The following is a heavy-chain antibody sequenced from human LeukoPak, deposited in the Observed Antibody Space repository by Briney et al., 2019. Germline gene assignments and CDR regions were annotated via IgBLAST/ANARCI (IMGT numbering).Heavy chain of an antibody. CDR2: ISGSGGST. V-gene: IGHV3-23*01. CDR3: AKDHAATHYYFDY. D-gene: IGHD6-13*01. J-gene: IGHJ4*02. CDR1: GFTFSSYD. Sequence: GGSLRLSCEASGFTFSSYDMSWVRQAPGKGLEWVSAISGSGGSTYYADSVKGRFTISRDNSKNTLYLQMNSLRAEDTAAYYCAKDHAATHYYFDYWGQGTLVTVSS.